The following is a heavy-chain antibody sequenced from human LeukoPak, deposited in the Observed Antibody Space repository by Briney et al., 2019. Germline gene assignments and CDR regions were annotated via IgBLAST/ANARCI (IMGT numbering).Heavy chain of an antibody. J-gene: IGHJ4*02. CDR2: INPNNGGT. Sequence: GASVKVSCKASGYTFTDYYIHWVRQAPGQGLEWMGWINPNNGGTNYAQKFQGRVTMTRDTSISTAYMELSRLSSDDTTMYYCARGDGYSSTRPFDYWGQGTLGTVSS. V-gene: IGHV1-2*02. CDR3: ARGDGYSSTRPFDY. CDR1: GYTFTDYY. D-gene: IGHD6-13*01.